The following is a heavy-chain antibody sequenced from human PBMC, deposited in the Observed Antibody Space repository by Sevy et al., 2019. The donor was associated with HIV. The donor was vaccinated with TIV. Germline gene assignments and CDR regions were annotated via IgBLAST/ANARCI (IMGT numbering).Heavy chain of an antibody. Sequence: ASVKVSCKASGYTFTSYAMHWVRQAPGQRLEWMGWINAGNGNTKYSQKFQGGVTITRDTSAGTAYMELSSLRSEDTAVYYCARDSDSSGYTYYFDYWGQGTLVTVSS. D-gene: IGHD3-22*01. J-gene: IGHJ4*02. CDR3: ARDSDSSGYTYYFDY. CDR2: INAGNGNT. V-gene: IGHV1-3*01. CDR1: GYTFTSYA.